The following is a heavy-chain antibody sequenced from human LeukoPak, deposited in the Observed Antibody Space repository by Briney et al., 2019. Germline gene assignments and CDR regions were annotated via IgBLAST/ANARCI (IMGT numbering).Heavy chain of an antibody. V-gene: IGHV4-31*03. CDR1: GDSVSSGGYY. CDR2: IYYTGST. J-gene: IGHJ3*01. D-gene: IGHD3-22*01. Sequence: SQTLSLTCTVSGDSVSSGGYYWVWIRQRPGKGLVWIGYIYYTGSTSYNPSLKSRLTIAVDTSKNQFSLKLSSVTAADTAVYYCARPLNTVHDTSDVWGQGTMVTVSS. CDR3: ARPLNTVHDTSDV.